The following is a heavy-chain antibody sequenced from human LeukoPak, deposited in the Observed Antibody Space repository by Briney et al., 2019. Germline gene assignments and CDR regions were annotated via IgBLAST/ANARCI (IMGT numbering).Heavy chain of an antibody. CDR2: ISCSGGST. J-gene: IGHJ4*02. Sequence: GGTLRLSCAVSRFIYRSYAISGVRQPPARGLEWVSAISCSGGSTYYADSVKGRFPISGDNSKNTLYVPMNSRRAEVTTVYYCAKDLGWLQLQAAYWGQGWLVTVSS. CDR3: AKDLGWLQLQAAY. D-gene: IGHD5-24*01. CDR1: RFIYRSYA. V-gene: IGHV3-23*01.